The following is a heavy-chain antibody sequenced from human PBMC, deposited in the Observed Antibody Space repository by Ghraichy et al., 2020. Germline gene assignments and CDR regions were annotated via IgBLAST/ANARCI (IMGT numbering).Heavy chain of an antibody. CDR3: AKAPLVLGAFDI. CDR1: GFTFSSYA. V-gene: IGHV3-23*01. J-gene: IGHJ3*02. CDR2: ISGSGGST. Sequence: GGSLRLSCAASGFTFSSYAMSWVRQAPGKGLEWVSAISGSGGSTYYADPVKGRFTISRDNSKNTLYLQMNSLRAEDTAVYYCAKAPLVLGAFDIWGQGTMVTVSS. D-gene: IGHD2-8*02.